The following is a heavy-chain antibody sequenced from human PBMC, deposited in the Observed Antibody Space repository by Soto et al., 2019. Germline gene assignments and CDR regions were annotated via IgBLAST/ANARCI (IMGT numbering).Heavy chain of an antibody. CDR3: ARGGEAYYYDSSGSNAAYDAFDS. J-gene: IGHJ3*02. CDR2: INPSGGST. V-gene: IGHV1-46*01. CDR1: GYTFTSYY. D-gene: IGHD3-22*01. Sequence: ASVKVSCKASGYTFTSYYMHWVRQAPGQGLEWMGIINPSGGSTSYAQKFQGRVTMTRDTSTSTVYMELSSLRSEDTAVYYCARGGEAYYYDSSGSNAAYDAFDSWGQGTMVTFSS.